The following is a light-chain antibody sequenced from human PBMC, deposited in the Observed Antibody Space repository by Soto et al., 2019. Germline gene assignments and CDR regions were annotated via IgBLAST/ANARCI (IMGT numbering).Light chain of an antibody. J-gene: IGKJ1*01. CDR3: LQHHSLWA. Sequence: DIQMTQYPSTLSASVGDRVTITCRASQSISSWLAWYQQKPGKAPKLLIYDASSLESGVPSRFSGSGSGTEFTLTISSLQSEDFTVYSCLQHHSLWAFGQGTKVDIK. CDR2: DAS. V-gene: IGKV1-5*01. CDR1: QSISSW.